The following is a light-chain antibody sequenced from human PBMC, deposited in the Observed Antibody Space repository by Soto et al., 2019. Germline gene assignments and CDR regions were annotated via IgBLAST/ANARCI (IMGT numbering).Light chain of an antibody. CDR2: LGS. V-gene: IGKV2-28*01. CDR1: QSLLHSNGYNY. Sequence: DIVMTQSPLSLPVTPGEPASMSCRSSQSLLHSNGYNYLNWYLQKPGQSPQLLIYLGSNRASGVPDRFSGSGSGTDFTLKISRVEAEDVGVYYCMQGLQTLYTFGQGTKLEIK. CDR3: MQGLQTLYT. J-gene: IGKJ2*01.